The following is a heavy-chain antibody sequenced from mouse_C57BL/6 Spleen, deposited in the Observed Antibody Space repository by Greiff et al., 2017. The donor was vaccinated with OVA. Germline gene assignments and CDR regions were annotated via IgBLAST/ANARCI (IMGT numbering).Heavy chain of an antibody. CDR3: TTATAQATGAY. D-gene: IGHD3-2*02. V-gene: IGHV14-1*01. CDR2: IDPEDGDT. J-gene: IGHJ3*01. CDR1: GFNIKDYY. Sequence: EVQLQQSGAELVRPGASVKLSCTASGFNIKDYYMHWVKQRPEQGLEWIGRIDPEDGDTEYAPKFQGKATMTADTSSNTAYLQLSSLTSEDTAVYYCTTATAQATGAYWGQGTLVTVSA.